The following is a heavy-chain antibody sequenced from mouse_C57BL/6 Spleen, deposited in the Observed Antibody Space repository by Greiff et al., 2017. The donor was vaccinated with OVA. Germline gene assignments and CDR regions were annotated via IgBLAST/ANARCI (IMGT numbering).Heavy chain of an antibody. Sequence: EVQGVESGGGLVKPGGSLKLSCAASGFTFSSYAMSWVRQTPEKRLEWVATISDGGSYTYYPDNVKGRFTISRDNAKNNLYLQMSHLKSEDTAMYYCARDNYGNYVGYFDVWGTGTTVTVSS. CDR3: ARDNYGNYVGYFDV. CDR1: GFTFSSYA. D-gene: IGHD2-1*01. CDR2: ISDGGSYT. V-gene: IGHV5-4*01. J-gene: IGHJ1*03.